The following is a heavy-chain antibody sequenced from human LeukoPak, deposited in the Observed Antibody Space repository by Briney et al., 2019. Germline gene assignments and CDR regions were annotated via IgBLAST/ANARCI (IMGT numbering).Heavy chain of an antibody. Sequence: PGGSLRLSCAASGFTFSSYGMHWVRQAPGKGLEWVAVISYDGSNKYYADSVKGRLTISRDNSKNTLYLQMNSLRAEDTAVYYCARGMYYYGSGSSFDNWGQGTLVTVSS. CDR1: GFTFSSYG. V-gene: IGHV3-30*03. CDR3: ARGMYYYGSGSSFDN. J-gene: IGHJ4*02. CDR2: ISYDGSNK. D-gene: IGHD3-10*01.